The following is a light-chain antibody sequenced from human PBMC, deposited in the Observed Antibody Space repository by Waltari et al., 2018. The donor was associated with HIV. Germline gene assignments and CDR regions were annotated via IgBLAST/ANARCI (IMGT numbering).Light chain of an antibody. V-gene: IGLV1-47*01. J-gene: IGLJ3*02. CDR1: TSNIGSNY. CDR3: AAWDSSLSGLKWV. CDR2: RND. Sequence: QSVLTQSPSASGTPGQRVTITCSGSTSNIGSNYEYVYKQLPGPDPKRLIYRNDQRPSGVPDLFSGSKSGSSASLAVSGLRSEDEADYYCAAWDSSLSGLKWVFGGGTKLTVL.